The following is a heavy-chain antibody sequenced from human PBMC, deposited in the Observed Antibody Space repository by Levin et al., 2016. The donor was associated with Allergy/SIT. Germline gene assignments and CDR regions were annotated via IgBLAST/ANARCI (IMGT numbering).Heavy chain of an antibody. J-gene: IGHJ4*02. D-gene: IGHD3-22*01. Sequence: GESLKISCAASGFTFSSYSMNWVRQAPGKGLEWVSSISSSSSYIYYADSVKGRFTISRDNAKNSLYLQMNSLRAEDTAVYYCARDMGWLLHEPRGEFDYWGQGTLVTVSS. V-gene: IGHV3-21*01. CDR1: GFTFSSYS. CDR3: ARDMGWLLHEPRGEFDY. CDR2: ISSSSSYI.